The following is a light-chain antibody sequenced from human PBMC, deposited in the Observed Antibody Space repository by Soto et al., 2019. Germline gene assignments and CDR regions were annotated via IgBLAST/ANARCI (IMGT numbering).Light chain of an antibody. J-gene: IGLJ1*01. CDR3: CLYVGATTYV. CDR2: EGH. CDR1: RGYVRTYRL. Sequence: QSVLAQPASVSGSPGQSITISCTGARGYVRTYRLVSWYQQHPGKAPKFGIYEGHKRPSGFPDRFTGSTSIYTASLTTSRLQTDDEADYYCCLYVGATTYVFGTGTKVTVL. V-gene: IGLV2-23*01.